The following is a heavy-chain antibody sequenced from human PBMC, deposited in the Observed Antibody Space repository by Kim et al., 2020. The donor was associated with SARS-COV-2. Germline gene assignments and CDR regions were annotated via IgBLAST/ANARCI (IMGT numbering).Heavy chain of an antibody. J-gene: IGHJ6*02. Sequence: GGSLRLSCAASGFTFDDYAMHWVRQAPGKGLEWVSGISWNSGSIGYADSVKGRFTISRDNAKNSLYLQMNSLRAEDTALYYCAKENHGYCSGGSCYSSRYNYYYYGMDVWGQGTTVTVSS. CDR2: ISWNSGSI. D-gene: IGHD2-15*01. V-gene: IGHV3-9*01. CDR1: GFTFDDYA. CDR3: AKENHGYCSGGSCYSSRYNYYYYGMDV.